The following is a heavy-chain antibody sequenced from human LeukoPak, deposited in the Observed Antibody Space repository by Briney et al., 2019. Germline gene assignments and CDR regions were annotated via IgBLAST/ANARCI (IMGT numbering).Heavy chain of an antibody. V-gene: IGHV1-46*01. J-gene: IGHJ4*02. CDR1: GYTFTSYG. D-gene: IGHD4-23*01. CDR3: ARDRRDYGGNSYFDY. Sequence: ASVKVSCKASGYTFTSYGISWVRQAPGQGLEWMGIINPSGGSTSYAQKFQGRVTMTRDMSTSTVYMELSSLRSEDTAVYYCARDRRDYGGNSYFDYWGQGTLVTVSS. CDR2: INPSGGST.